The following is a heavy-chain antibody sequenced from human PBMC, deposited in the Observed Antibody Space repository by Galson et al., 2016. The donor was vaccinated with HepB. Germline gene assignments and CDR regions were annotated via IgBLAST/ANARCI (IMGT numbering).Heavy chain of an antibody. D-gene: IGHD5-12*01. CDR2: VSSSSTYI. CDR1: GFTFSRYT. Sequence: SLRLSCAASGFTFSRYTMNWVRRAPGKGLEWVSSVSSSSTYIYYADSMKGRFTISRDNAKKLLYLQMSSLRAEETAVYYCSRESSGYDYDFDIWGQGTMVTVSS. V-gene: IGHV3-21*01. J-gene: IGHJ3*02. CDR3: SRESSGYDYDFDI.